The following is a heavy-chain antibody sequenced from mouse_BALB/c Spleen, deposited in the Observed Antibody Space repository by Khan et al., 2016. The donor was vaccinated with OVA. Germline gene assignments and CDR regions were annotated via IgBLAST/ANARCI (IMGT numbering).Heavy chain of an antibody. CDR3: EKDGVYHGNDGWGAY. CDR1: GYTFTSYT. V-gene: IGHV1-4*01. D-gene: IGHD2-2*01. J-gene: IGHJ3*01. Sequence: QVQLKQSGAELARPGASVRMSCKASGYTFTSYTIHWIKKRPGQGLEWIGYINPSNGYTNYNQKFKDKATLTTDKSSTTAYLQLSSLTSDDCAVYSFEKDGVYHGNDGWGAYWGQGTLVTVSA. CDR2: INPSNGYT.